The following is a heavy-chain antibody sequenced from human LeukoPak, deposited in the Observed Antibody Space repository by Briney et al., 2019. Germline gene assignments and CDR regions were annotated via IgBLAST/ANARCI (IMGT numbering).Heavy chain of an antibody. Sequence: ASVKVSCKASGYTFTSYYMHWVRQAPGQGLEWMGIINPSGGSTSYAQKFQGRVTMTRDTSTSTVYMELSSLRSEDTAVYYCASAHAGYSYGSPYFDYWGQGTLVTVSS. CDR1: GYTFTSYY. V-gene: IGHV1-46*01. CDR3: ASAHAGYSYGSPYFDY. J-gene: IGHJ4*02. D-gene: IGHD5-18*01. CDR2: INPSGGST.